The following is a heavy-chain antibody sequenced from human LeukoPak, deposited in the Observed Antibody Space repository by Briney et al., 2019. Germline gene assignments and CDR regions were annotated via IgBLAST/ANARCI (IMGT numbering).Heavy chain of an antibody. Sequence: AGGSLRLSCAASGFSFSSYWMSWVRQAPGKGLEWVANIKQDGSDKKYVDSVKGRFTISRDNAKNPLYLQMNSLRAEDTAVYYCARNKKGDRYTYGHDYWGQGTLVTVSS. CDR3: ARNKKGDRYTYGHDY. CDR1: GFSFSSYW. CDR2: IKQDGSDK. D-gene: IGHD5-18*01. J-gene: IGHJ4*02. V-gene: IGHV3-7*01.